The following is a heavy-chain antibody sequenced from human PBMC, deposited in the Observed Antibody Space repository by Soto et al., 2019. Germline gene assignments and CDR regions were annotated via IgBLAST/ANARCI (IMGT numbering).Heavy chain of an antibody. J-gene: IGHJ6*02. CDR3: ARHAPYCSSTSHCAYGMDV. CDR2: IYYSGST. CDR1: GGSISSYY. Sequence: QVQLQESGPGLVRPSETLSLTCTVSGGSISSYYWCWIRQPPGKGLEWIGYIYYSGSTHYNPSLKSRVTISVDTSKNQFPLKLSSVTAADTAVYYCARHAPYCSSTSHCAYGMDVWGQGTTVTVSS. V-gene: IGHV4-59*08. D-gene: IGHD2-2*01.